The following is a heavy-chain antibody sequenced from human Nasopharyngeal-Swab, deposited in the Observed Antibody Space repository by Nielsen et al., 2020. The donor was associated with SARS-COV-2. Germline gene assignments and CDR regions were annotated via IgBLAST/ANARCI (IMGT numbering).Heavy chain of an antibody. Sequence: SVQVSCKASGGTFSSYAISWVRQAPGQWLEWMGGIIPIFGTANYAQKFQGRVTITADESTSTAYMELSSLRSEDTAVYYCTTQLGDAFDIWGQGTMVTVSS. V-gene: IGHV1-69*13. J-gene: IGHJ3*02. CDR3: TTQLGDAFDI. D-gene: IGHD6-6*01. CDR1: GGTFSSYA. CDR2: IIPIFGTA.